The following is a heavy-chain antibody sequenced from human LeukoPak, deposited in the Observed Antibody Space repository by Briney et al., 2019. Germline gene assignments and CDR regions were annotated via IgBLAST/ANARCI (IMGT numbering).Heavy chain of an antibody. V-gene: IGHV4-61*01. CDR3: AKLQGAAASSDWFDP. CDR1: GGSVSSGSHF. Sequence: SETLSLTCTVSGGSVSSGSHFWSWIRQPPGKGLEWIGYIYYTGSTNYNPSLKSRLTISIDTSKNQFSLKLTSVTTADTAVYYCAKLQGAAASSDWFDPWGQGTPVTVSS. D-gene: IGHD6-13*01. CDR2: IYYTGST. J-gene: IGHJ5*02.